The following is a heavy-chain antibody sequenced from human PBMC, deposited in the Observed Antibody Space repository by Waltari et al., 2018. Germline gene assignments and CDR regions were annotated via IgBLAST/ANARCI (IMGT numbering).Heavy chain of an antibody. CDR3: ARVSRRTYRSPVPGRHYYYGMDV. J-gene: IGHJ6*02. CDR1: GFTFSSFW. Sequence: EEQLVESGGGLVQPGDSLRLSCAASGFTFSSFWMHWVRQAPGRGPLWVSRIITDASDTTYADSVKGRFTISRDNARNTLYLQMNRLRAEDTAVYFCARVSRRTYRSPVPGRHYYYGMDVWGQGTTVTVSS. V-gene: IGHV3-74*03. D-gene: IGHD1-1*01. CDR2: IITDASDT.